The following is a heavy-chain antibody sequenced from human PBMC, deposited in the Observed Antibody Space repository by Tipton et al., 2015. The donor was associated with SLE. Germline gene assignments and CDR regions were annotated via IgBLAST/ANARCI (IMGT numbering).Heavy chain of an antibody. D-gene: IGHD6-13*01. V-gene: IGHV6-1*01. CDR3: AREGGQQLVRIYGMDV. Sequence: GLVKPSQTLSLTCAISGDSVSSNSAAWNWIRQSPSRGLEWLGRTYYRSKWYNDYAVSVKSRITINPDTSKTQFSLQLNFGTPEAEAVYYCAREGGQQLVRIYGMDVGGQGTTVTVSS. J-gene: IGHJ6*02. CDR1: GDSVSSNSAA. CDR2: TYYRSKWYN.